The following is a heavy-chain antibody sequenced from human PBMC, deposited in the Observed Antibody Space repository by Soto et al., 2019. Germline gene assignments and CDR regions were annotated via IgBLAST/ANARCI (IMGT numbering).Heavy chain of an antibody. CDR1: GGSVSSGSYY. J-gene: IGHJ4*02. CDR2: IYYSGST. CDR3: ARVAIGGAYFDY. V-gene: IGHV4-61*01. Sequence: SETLSLTCTVSGGSVSSGSYYWSWIRQPPGKGLEWIGYIYYSGSTNYNPSLKSRATISVDTSKNQFSLKLSSVTAADTAVYYCARVAIGGAYFDYWGQGTLVTVSS. D-gene: IGHD3-16*01.